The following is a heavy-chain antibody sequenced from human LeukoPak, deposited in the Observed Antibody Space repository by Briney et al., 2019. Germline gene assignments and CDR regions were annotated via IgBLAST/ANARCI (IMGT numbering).Heavy chain of an antibody. V-gene: IGHV4-39*07. D-gene: IGHD4-17*01. Sequence: SETLSLTCTVSGGSISSSSYYWGWIRQPPGKGLEWIGEINHSGSTNYNPSLKSRVTISVDTSKNQFSLKLSSVTAADTAVYYCARGPTTVTRAFDYWGQGTLVTVSS. CDR2: INHSGST. CDR1: GGSISSSSYY. J-gene: IGHJ4*02. CDR3: ARGPTTVTRAFDY.